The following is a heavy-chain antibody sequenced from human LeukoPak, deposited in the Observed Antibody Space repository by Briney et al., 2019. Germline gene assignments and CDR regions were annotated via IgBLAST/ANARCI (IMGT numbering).Heavy chain of an antibody. D-gene: IGHD4-17*01. V-gene: IGHV4-34*01. J-gene: IGHJ4*02. Sequence: PSETLSLTCAVYGGSFSGYYWSWIRQPPGKGLEWIGEINHSGSTNYNPSLKSRVTISVDTSKNQFSLKLSSVTAADTAVYYCAREPALNTVTTYPRFDYWGQGTLVTDSS. CDR1: GGSFSGYY. CDR2: INHSGST. CDR3: AREPALNTVTTYPRFDY.